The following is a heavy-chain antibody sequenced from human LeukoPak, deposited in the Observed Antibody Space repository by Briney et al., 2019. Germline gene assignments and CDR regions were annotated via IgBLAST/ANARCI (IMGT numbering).Heavy chain of an antibody. CDR3: ARGHYYDSSGYGYYFDY. V-gene: IGHV4-39*01. CDR1: GGSMRSSRNY. CDR2: IYHSGST. Sequence: SETLSLTCSVSGGSMRSSRNYWGWIRQPPGKGLEWIASIYHSGSTYHNPSLKSRVTISVDMSKIQFSLRLTSVTAADTAVYYCARGHYYDSSGYGYYFDYWGQGTLVTVSS. J-gene: IGHJ4*02. D-gene: IGHD3-22*01.